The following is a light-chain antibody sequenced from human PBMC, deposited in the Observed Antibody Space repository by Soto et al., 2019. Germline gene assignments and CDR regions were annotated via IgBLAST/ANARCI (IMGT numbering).Light chain of an antibody. Sequence: QPVLTQPPSVSGAPGQRVTISCTGSNSNIGAGHAAQWYQQPPGTTPKLLIYDNNRRPSGVPVRFSGSRSGTSASLAITGLQAEDEADYSCQSYDNDLSVVFGGGTKVTVL. V-gene: IGLV1-40*01. CDR1: NSNIGAGHA. CDR3: QSYDNDLSVV. J-gene: IGLJ2*01. CDR2: DNN.